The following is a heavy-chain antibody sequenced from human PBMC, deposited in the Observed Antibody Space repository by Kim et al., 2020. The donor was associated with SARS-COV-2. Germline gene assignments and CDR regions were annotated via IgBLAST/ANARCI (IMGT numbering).Heavy chain of an antibody. D-gene: IGHD6-19*01. CDR3: ARIETRGRSSSGWYDYDY. Sequence: GESLKISCKGSGYSFTSYWISWVRQMPGKGLEWMGRIDPSDSYTNYSPSFQGHVTISADKSISTAYLQWSSLKASDTAMYYCARIETRGRSSSGWYDYDYWGQGTLVTVSS. CDR2: IDPSDSYT. V-gene: IGHV5-10-1*01. J-gene: IGHJ4*02. CDR1: GYSFTSYW.